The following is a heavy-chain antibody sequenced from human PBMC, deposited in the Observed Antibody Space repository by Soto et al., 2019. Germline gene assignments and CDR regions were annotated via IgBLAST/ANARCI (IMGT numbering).Heavy chain of an antibody. V-gene: IGHV5-51*01. CDR1: GYSFTSYW. CDR2: IYPGDSDT. Sequence: GESLKISCKGSGYSFTSYWIGWVRQMPGEGLEWMGIIYPGDSDTRYSPSFQGQVTISADKSISTAYLQWSSLKASDTAMYYCATPRESSIAAHGFDYWGQGTLVTVS. CDR3: ATPRESSIAAHGFDY. D-gene: IGHD6-6*01. J-gene: IGHJ4*02.